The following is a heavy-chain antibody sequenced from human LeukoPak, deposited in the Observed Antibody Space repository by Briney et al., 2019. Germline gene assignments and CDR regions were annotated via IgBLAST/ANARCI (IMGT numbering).Heavy chain of an antibody. CDR2: INPNSGGT. V-gene: IGHV1-2*02. J-gene: IGHJ5*02. D-gene: IGHD2-15*01. CDR1: GYTLTDYH. CDR3: ARGLADRYCSGDSCYPGYNWFDP. Sequence: GASVKVSCKAFGYTLTDYHMHWLRQAPGQGLEWMGWINPNSGGTNYALKFQGRVTMTRDTSISTSYMELRRLRSDDTAVYYCARGLADRYCSGDSCYPGYNWFDPWGQGTLVTVSS.